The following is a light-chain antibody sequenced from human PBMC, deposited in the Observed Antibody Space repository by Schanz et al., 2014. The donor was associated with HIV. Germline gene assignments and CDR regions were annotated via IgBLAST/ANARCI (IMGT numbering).Light chain of an antibody. J-gene: IGKJ2*01. CDR3: QQYDSSPYT. V-gene: IGKV3-20*01. CDR1: PRLSSSY. CDR2: ATS. Sequence: EIVLTQSPGSLSLSPGERATLSCGASPRLSSSYLAWYQQKRDQPPRLVIYATSTRAAGIPDRFSGTGSGTEFTLTINRLEPEDFAVYYCQQYDSSPYTFGRGTKLEI.